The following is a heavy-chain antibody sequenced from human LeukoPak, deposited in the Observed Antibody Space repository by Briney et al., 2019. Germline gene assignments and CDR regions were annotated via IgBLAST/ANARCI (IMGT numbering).Heavy chain of an antibody. V-gene: IGHV6-1*01. CDR3: ARALGKNWFDP. CDR1: GDSVSSNSAV. CDR2: TYYRSKWFN. Sequence: SQTLSLTCAISGDSVSSNSAVWNWIRQSPSRGLEWLGRTYYRSKWFNDYAVSVKSRITIDPDTSKNQFSLQLNSVTPEDTAVYYCARALGKNWFDPWGQGTLVTVSS. J-gene: IGHJ5*02. D-gene: IGHD3-16*01.